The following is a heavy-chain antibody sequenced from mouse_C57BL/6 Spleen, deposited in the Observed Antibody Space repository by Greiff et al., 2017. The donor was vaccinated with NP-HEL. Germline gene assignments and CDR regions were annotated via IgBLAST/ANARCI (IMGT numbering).Heavy chain of an antibody. V-gene: IGHV8-12*01. Sequence: QVTLKESGPGILQSSQTLSLTCSFSGFSLSTSGMGVSWIRQPSGKGLEWLAHIYWDDDKRYNPSLKSRLTISKDTSRNQVFLKITSVDTADTATYYCARMRVTTVVDPFAYWGQGTLVTVSA. CDR3: ARMRVTTVVDPFAY. CDR2: IYWDDDK. J-gene: IGHJ3*01. CDR1: GFSLSTSGMG. D-gene: IGHD1-1*01.